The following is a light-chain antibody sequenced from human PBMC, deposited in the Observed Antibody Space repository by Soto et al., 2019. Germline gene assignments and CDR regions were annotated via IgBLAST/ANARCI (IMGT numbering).Light chain of an antibody. J-gene: IGLJ1*01. Sequence: QSALTQPRSVSGSPGQSVTISCTGTSNNVGDYKYVSWYQQHPGEAPKVMIYDVSKRPSGVPDRFSGSKSGKTASMTISGLQAEDEADYYCCSYAGSYVFGTGTKVTV. CDR3: CSYAGSYV. V-gene: IGLV2-11*01. CDR1: SNNVGDYKY. CDR2: DVS.